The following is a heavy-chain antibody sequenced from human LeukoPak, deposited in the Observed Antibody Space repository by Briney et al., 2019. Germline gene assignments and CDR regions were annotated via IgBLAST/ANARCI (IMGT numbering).Heavy chain of an antibody. CDR2: IYYSGST. D-gene: IGHD3-16*02. J-gene: IGHJ4*02. CDR3: ARSQGRFWGSYRYVDY. Sequence: SETLSLTCTVSGGSISSYYLSWIRQPPGKGLEWVGYIYYSGSTNYNPSLKSGVTISVDTSKNQFSLKLSSVTAADTAVYYCARSQGRFWGSYRYVDYWGQGTLVTVSS. V-gene: IGHV4-59*01. CDR1: GGSISSYY.